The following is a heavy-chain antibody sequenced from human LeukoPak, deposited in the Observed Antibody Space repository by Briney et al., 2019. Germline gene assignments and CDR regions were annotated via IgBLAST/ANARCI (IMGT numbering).Heavy chain of an antibody. Sequence: ASVKVSCKASGYTFTSDYIHWVRQAPGQGLEWMGIINPSGGSTSYAQKFQGRVTMTGDTSTSTVYMELSSLRSEDTAVYYCARAISRWFDPWGQGTLVTVSS. CDR3: ARAISRWFDP. CDR2: INPSGGST. V-gene: IGHV1-46*01. J-gene: IGHJ5*02. CDR1: GYTFTSDY.